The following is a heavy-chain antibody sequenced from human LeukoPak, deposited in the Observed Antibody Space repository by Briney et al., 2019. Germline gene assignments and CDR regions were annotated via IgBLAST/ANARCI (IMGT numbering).Heavy chain of an antibody. CDR3: AKDSTWMQLWFVGYYFDY. CDR1: GFTFSSYA. Sequence: PGGSLRLSCAASGFTFSSYAMSWVRQAPGKGLEWVSAISGSGGSTYYADSVKGRFTISRDNSKNTLYLQMNSLRAEDTAVYYCAKDSTWMQLWFVGYYFDYWGQGTLVTVSS. J-gene: IGHJ4*02. CDR2: ISGSGGST. D-gene: IGHD5-18*01. V-gene: IGHV3-23*01.